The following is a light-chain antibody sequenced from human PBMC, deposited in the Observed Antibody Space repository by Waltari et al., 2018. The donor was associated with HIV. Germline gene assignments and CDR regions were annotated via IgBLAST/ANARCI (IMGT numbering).Light chain of an antibody. Sequence: QSVLTQPPSASGTPGQRVTISCSGSSSNLGSNYVHWYQQRPGTAPKRLIYRNNQRPSGVPDRFSGSKSGTSASLAISGLRSEDEADYYCAAWDDSLSVVVFGGGTKLTVL. CDR1: SSNLGSNY. V-gene: IGLV1-47*01. CDR3: AAWDDSLSVVV. CDR2: RNN. J-gene: IGLJ2*01.